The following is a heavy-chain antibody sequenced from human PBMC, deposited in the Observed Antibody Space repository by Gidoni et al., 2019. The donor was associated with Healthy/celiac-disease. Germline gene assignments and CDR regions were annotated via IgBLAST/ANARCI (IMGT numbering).Heavy chain of an antibody. CDR1: GGTFSSYA. J-gene: IGHJ4*02. CDR3: ARSGGFSRYCSSTSCYAGETYFDY. Sequence: QVQLVQSGAEVKKPGYSVKVSCKASGGTFSSYAISWVRQAPGQGLEWMGGINPIFGTANYAQKFQGRVTITADESTSTAYMELSSLRSEDTAVYYCARSGGFSRYCSSTSCYAGETYFDYWGQGTLVTVSS. V-gene: IGHV1-69*01. CDR2: INPIFGTA. D-gene: IGHD2-2*01.